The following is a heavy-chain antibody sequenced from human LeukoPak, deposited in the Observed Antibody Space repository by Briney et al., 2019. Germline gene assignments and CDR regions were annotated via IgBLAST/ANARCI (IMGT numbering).Heavy chain of an antibody. CDR2: ISAYDGNT. CDR3: ARAVRGYSYAYLPY. V-gene: IGHV1-18*01. J-gene: IGHJ4*02. D-gene: IGHD5-18*01. CDR1: GCTFSSYG. Sequence: ASVEVSCKASGCTFSSYGISWVRQAPGQGLEWMGWISAYDGNTDYAQNLQGRVTMTTDTSTSTAYMELRSLRSDDTAVYYCARAVRGYSYAYLPYWGQGTLVTVSS.